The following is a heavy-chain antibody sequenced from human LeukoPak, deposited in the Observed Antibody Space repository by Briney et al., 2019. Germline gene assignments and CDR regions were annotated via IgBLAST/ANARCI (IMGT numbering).Heavy chain of an antibody. D-gene: IGHD6-19*01. V-gene: IGHV3-48*01. CDR3: ARDRHSSGWSTNYFDY. CDR2: ISSSSSTI. Sequence: GGSLRLSCAASGFTFSSYSMNWVRQAPGKGLEWVSYISSSSSTIYYADSVKGRFTISRDNAKNSLYLQMNSLRAEDTAVYYCARDRHSSGWSTNYFDYWGRGTLVTVSS. CDR1: GFTFSSYS. J-gene: IGHJ4*02.